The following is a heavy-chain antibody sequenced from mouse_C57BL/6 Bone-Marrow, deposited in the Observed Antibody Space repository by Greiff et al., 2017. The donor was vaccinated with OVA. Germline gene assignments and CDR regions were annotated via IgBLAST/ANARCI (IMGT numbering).Heavy chain of an antibody. CDR3: ARQDYYGSSYPLDY. J-gene: IGHJ4*01. CDR1: GFTFSSYG. V-gene: IGHV5-6*01. D-gene: IGHD1-1*01. Sequence: EVQLVESGGDLVKPGGSLKLSCAASGFTFSSYGMSWVRQTPDKRLEWVATISSGGSYNYYPDSVKGRFTISRDNAKNTLYLQMSSLKSEDTAMYYCARQDYYGSSYPLDYWGQGTSVTVSS. CDR2: ISSGGSYN.